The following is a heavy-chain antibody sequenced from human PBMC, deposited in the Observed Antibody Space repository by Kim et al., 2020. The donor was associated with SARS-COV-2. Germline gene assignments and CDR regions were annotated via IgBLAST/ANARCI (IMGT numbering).Heavy chain of an antibody. D-gene: IGHD1-26*01. Sequence: GGSLRLSCAASGFTFSSYVMSWVRQAPGKGLEWVSAISGSGGSTYYADSVKGRFTISRDNSKNTLYLQMNSLRAEDTAVYYCAKDRPTIAWGWELLWYYGMDVWGQGTTVTVSS. J-gene: IGHJ6*02. CDR1: GFTFSSYV. CDR2: ISGSGGST. V-gene: IGHV3-23*01. CDR3: AKDRPTIAWGWELLWYYGMDV.